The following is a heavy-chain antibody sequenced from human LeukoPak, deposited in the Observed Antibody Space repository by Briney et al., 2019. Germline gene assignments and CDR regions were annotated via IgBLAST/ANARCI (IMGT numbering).Heavy chain of an antibody. Sequence: GGSLRLSCAASGFTFSGSAMHWVRQASGKGLEWVGRIRSKANSYATAYAASVKGRFTISRDDSKNTAYLQMNSLKTEDTAVYYCARDPSAGSESWGQGTLVTVSS. CDR1: GFTFSGSA. D-gene: IGHD6-25*01. CDR2: IRSKANSYAT. J-gene: IGHJ4*02. CDR3: ARDPSAGSES. V-gene: IGHV3-73*01.